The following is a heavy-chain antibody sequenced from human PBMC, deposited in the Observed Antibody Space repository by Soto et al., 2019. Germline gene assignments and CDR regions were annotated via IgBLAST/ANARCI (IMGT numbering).Heavy chain of an antibody. V-gene: IGHV3-23*01. CDR1: GFTFVKHA. CDR2: INGGNGGT. J-gene: IGHJ4*02. Sequence: EVQLLESGGGLAQPGGSLRLSCAASGFTFVKHAMTWVRQAPGKGLEWVSSINGGNGGTYYADSVKGRFTISRDNSHKTLYLHMGSLRSVDKAIYYYARVDVMIVAIVTTLIDNCGQGTLVTGSS. D-gene: IGHD2-21*01. CDR3: ARVDVMIVAIVTTLIDN.